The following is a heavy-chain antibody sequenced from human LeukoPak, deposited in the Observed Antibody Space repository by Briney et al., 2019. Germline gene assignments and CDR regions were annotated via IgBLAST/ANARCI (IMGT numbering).Heavy chain of an antibody. CDR3: AKDPTGYYYDSGGYYGGY. D-gene: IGHD3-22*01. Sequence: GGSLRLSCAASGFTFSSYGMHWVRQAPGKGLEWVAFIRYDGSNKYYADSVKGRFTISRDNSKNTLYLQMNSLRAEDTAVYYCAKDPTGYYYDSGGYYGGYWGQGTLVTVSS. CDR1: GFTFSSYG. J-gene: IGHJ4*02. V-gene: IGHV3-30*02. CDR2: IRYDGSNK.